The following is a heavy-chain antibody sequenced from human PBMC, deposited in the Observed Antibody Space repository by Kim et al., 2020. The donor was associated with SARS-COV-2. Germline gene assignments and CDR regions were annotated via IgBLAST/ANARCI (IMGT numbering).Heavy chain of an antibody. CDR2: ISSNGGST. V-gene: IGHV3-64D*06. Sequence: GGSLRLSCSASGFTFSSYAMHWVRQAPGKGLEYVSAISSNGGSTYYADSVKGRFTISRDNSKNTLYLQMSSLRAEDTAVYYCVSLPRTRGSSWFDYFDYWGQGTLVTVSS. D-gene: IGHD6-13*01. CDR3: VSLPRTRGSSWFDYFDY. CDR1: GFTFSSYA. J-gene: IGHJ4*02.